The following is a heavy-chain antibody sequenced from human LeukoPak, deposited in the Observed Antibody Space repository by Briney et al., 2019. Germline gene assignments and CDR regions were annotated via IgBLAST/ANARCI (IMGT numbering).Heavy chain of an antibody. J-gene: IGHJ3*02. V-gene: IGHV4-39*07. D-gene: IGHD4-23*01. CDR1: GGSISSSSYS. CDR2: IYYSGST. CDR3: ARRRYGGNWDAFDI. Sequence: PSETLSLTCTVSGGSISSSSYSWGWIRQPPGKGLEWTGSIYYSGSTYYNPSLKSRVTISVDTSKNQFSLKLSSVTAADTAVYYCARRRYGGNWDAFDIWGQGTMVTVSS.